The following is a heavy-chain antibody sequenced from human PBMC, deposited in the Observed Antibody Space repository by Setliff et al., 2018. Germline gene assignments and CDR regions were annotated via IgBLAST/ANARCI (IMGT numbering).Heavy chain of an antibody. Sequence: PGGSLSLSCAASGFTFSSNNMHWVRQAPGKGLEWVSCISGSSSYIYYADSVKGRFTISRDNTKSSLYLQMNSLRAEDTAVYYCARAPSSSSASWFDPWGQGTLVTVSS. CDR2: ISGSSSYI. J-gene: IGHJ5*02. D-gene: IGHD6-6*01. CDR1: GFTFSSNN. CDR3: ARAPSSSSASWFDP. V-gene: IGHV3-21*01.